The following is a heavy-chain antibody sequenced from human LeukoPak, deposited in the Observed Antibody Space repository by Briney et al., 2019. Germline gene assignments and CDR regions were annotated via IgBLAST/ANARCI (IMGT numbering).Heavy chain of an antibody. J-gene: IGHJ4*02. CDR2: ISGSGGST. V-gene: IGHV3-23*01. Sequence: PGGSLRLSCAASGFTFSSYAMSWVRQAPGKGLEWVSAISGSGGSTYYADSVKGRFTISRDNSKNTLYLQMNGLRAEDTAVYYCAKVGQQLVRRFDYWGQGTLVTVSS. CDR1: GFTFSSYA. CDR3: AKVGQQLVRRFDY. D-gene: IGHD6-13*01.